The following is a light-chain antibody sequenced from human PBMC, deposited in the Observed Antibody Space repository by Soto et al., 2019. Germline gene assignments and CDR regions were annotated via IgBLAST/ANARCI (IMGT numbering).Light chain of an antibody. CDR3: QQYESSPPSYT. J-gene: IGKJ2*01. CDR1: QSLTSSY. V-gene: IGKV3-20*01. CDR2: GAS. Sequence: EIGLTQSPGTLSLSPGERATLSCRASQSLTSSYLALYQQKPGQAPRLLIYGASSMATGIPDRFICSGAATDFTLTISRLEAEDFAVYYCQQYESSPPSYTFGQGTNLEIK.